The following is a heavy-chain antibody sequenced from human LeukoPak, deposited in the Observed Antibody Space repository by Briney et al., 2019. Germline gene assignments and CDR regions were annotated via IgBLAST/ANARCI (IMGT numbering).Heavy chain of an antibody. CDR2: INNSGST. V-gene: IGHV4-34*01. Sequence: SETLSLTCAVYGGSFSGYYWSWIRQPPGKGLEWIGEINNSGSTNYNPSLKSRVTISVDTSKNQFSLKLSSVTTADTAVYYCARGDCGGDCYSGEDNWFDPWGQGTLVTVSS. CDR1: GGSFSGYY. CDR3: ARGDCGGDCYSGEDNWFDP. D-gene: IGHD2-21*02. J-gene: IGHJ5*02.